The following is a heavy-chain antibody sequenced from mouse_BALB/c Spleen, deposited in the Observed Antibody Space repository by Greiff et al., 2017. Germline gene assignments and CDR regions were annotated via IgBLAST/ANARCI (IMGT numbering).Heavy chain of an antibody. J-gene: IGHJ2*01. V-gene: IGHV5-17*02. CDR3: ARLGGYGPYYCDY. D-gene: IGHD1-1*01. CDR1: GFTFSSFG. CDR2: ISSGSSTI. Sequence: EVKLQESGGGLVQPGGSRKLSCAASGFTFSSFGMHWVRQAPEKGLEWVAYISSGSSTIYYADTVKGRFTISRDNPKNTLFLQMTSLRSEDTAMYYCARLGGYGPYYCDYWGQGTTLTVSS.